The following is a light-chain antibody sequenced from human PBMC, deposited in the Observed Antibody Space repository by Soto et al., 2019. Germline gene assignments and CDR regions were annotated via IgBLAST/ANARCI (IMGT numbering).Light chain of an antibody. CDR1: RHVYINA. J-gene: IGKJ3*01. CDR3: QQYGASPFT. CDR2: GAS. V-gene: IGKV3-20*01. Sequence: VVLTQSPATLSLSPGERATLSCRASRHVYINALAWYQQNPGRTPTLLIFGASTRATDIPDRFSGTGSGTDFSLTINGVEPEDSAVYYCQQYGASPFTFGPGTRVEI.